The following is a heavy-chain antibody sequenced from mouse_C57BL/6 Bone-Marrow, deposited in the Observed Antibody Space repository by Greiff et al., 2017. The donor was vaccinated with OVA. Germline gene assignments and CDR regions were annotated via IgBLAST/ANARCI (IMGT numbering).Heavy chain of an antibody. V-gene: IGHV1-82*01. D-gene: IGHD3-2*02. CDR2: IYPGDGDT. CDR3: ARGAAQAFDY. CDR1: GYAFSSSW. Sequence: VQLQQSGPELVKPGASVKLSCKASGYAFSSSWMNWVKQRPGQGLEWIGRIYPGDGDTNYNGKFKGKATLTADKSSSTAYMQLSSLTSEDSAVYFCARGAAQAFDYWGQGTTLTVSS. J-gene: IGHJ2*01.